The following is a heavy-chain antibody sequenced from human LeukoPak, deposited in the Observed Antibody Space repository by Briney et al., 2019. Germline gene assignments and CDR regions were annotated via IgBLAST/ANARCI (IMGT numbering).Heavy chain of an antibody. Sequence: SETLSLTCAVYGGSFSGYYWSWTRQPPGKGLEWIGYIYYSGSTNYNPSLKSRVTISVDTSKNQFSLKLSSVTAADTAVYYCARGPHDYVWGSYRYTPLPDYWGQGTLVTVSS. V-gene: IGHV4-59*12. CDR1: GGSFSGYY. CDR3: ARGPHDYVWGSYRYTPLPDY. D-gene: IGHD3-16*02. J-gene: IGHJ4*02. CDR2: IYYSGST.